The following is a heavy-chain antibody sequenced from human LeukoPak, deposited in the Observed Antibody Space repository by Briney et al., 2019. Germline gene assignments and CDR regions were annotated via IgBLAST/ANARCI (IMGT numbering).Heavy chain of an antibody. J-gene: IGHJ6*03. Sequence: SETLSLTCTVSGGSISSYYWSWIRQPPGKGLEWIGRIYASGSTNYNPSLKSRVTMSVDTSKNQFSLKLSSVTAADTAVYYCARGRGTTVTIYYYYYMDVWGKGTTVTVSS. CDR3: ARGRGTTVTIYYYYYMDV. CDR2: IYASGST. D-gene: IGHD4-11*01. V-gene: IGHV4-4*07. CDR1: GGSISSYY.